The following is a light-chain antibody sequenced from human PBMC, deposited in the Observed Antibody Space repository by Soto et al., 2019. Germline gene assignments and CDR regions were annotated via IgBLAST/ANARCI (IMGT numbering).Light chain of an antibody. CDR3: QQYDNPYT. Sequence: DIQMTQSPSSLSASVGDRVTITCQASQDISNYLNWYQQKPGKAPKLLIYDASNLETGVPSRFSGSGSGTDFTFTISSLQTEDIATYYCQQYDNPYTFGQGTKLEIK. V-gene: IGKV1-33*01. CDR1: QDISNY. J-gene: IGKJ2*01. CDR2: DAS.